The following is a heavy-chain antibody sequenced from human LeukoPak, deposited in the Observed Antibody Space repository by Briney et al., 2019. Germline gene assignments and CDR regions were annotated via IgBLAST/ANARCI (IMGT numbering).Heavy chain of an antibody. CDR2: IYHSGSA. CDR3: ARDPRWLTPDCTSTSCYENYFDP. V-gene: IGHV4-38-2*02. CDR1: GYSISSGYQ. J-gene: IGHJ5*02. D-gene: IGHD2-2*01. Sequence: SETLSLTCAVSGYSISSGYQWAWIRQSPGKGPEWIGTIYHSGSAHYNPSLKSRVTIETSKNQFSLKMYSVTAADTAVYYCARDPRWLTPDCTSTSCYENYFDPWGQGTLVTVSS.